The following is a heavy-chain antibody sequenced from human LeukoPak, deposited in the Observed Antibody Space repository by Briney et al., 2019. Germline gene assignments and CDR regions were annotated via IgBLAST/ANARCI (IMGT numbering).Heavy chain of an antibody. CDR2: IYYSGST. Sequence: ASETLSLTCTVSGGSISTSYWSWIRQPPGKGLEWIGYIYYSGSTNYNPSLKSRVTISVDTSKNQFSLKLSSVTAADTAVYYCARDLGYYDSSGYYHPWVFYYWGQGTLVTVSS. CDR1: GGSISTSY. J-gene: IGHJ4*02. CDR3: ARDLGYYDSSGYYHPWVFYY. V-gene: IGHV4-59*01. D-gene: IGHD3-22*01.